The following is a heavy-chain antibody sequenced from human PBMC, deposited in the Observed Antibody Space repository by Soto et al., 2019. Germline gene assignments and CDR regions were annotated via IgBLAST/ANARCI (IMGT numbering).Heavy chain of an antibody. D-gene: IGHD3-10*01. V-gene: IGHV1-8*01. CDR2: VNPNSGNT. CDR3: ACRRPPGMNMVRGVTHYYYYAMDV. J-gene: IGHJ6*02. Sequence: QVQLVQSGAEVKKPGASVKVSCKASGYSSNSYDINWVRQATGQGLEWMGWVNPNSGNTGYAQKFQGRVTMTRNTSISTAYMELSSLRSEDTAVYYCACRRPPGMNMVRGVTHYYYYAMDVWGQGTTVTVAS. CDR1: GYSSNSYD.